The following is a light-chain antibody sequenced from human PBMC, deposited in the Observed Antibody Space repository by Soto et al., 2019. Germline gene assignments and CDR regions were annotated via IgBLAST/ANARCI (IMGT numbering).Light chain of an antibody. CDR2: DAS. J-gene: IGKJ4*01. V-gene: IGKV3-20*01. Sequence: EIVLTQSPGTLSLSPGERATLSCRASQSVGNNYLAWYQQKPGQAPRFLIYDASSRATGIPDRFSGSGSRTDFTLTISRLEPEDFAVYYCQQYGSTPLTFGGGTKVEIK. CDR3: QQYGSTPLT. CDR1: QSVGNNY.